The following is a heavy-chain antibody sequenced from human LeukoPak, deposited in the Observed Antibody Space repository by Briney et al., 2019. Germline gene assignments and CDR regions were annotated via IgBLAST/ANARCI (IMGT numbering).Heavy chain of an antibody. CDR3: AKDLDASGRQNDYYYYGMDV. V-gene: IGHV3-9*01. CDR2: ITWDSGRI. CDR1: GFSFHDYD. J-gene: IGHJ6*02. Sequence: PGRALRLSCAASGFSFHDYDMHWVRQAPGKGLEWVAGITWDSGRIGYADSVKGRFTVSRDNAQNSLYPQMNSLRPEDTALYYCAKDLDASGRQNDYYYYGMDVWGQGTTVTVSS. D-gene: IGHD3-10*01.